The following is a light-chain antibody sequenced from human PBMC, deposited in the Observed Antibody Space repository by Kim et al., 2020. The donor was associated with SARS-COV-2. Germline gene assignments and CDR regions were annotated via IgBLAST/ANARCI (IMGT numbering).Light chain of an antibody. CDR2: DVS. CDR3: SSYTSSSTSWV. CDR1: SSDVGGYNY. J-gene: IGLJ3*02. Sequence: QSALTQPASVSGSPGQSITISCTGTSSDVGGYNYVSWYQQHPGKAPKLMIYDVSKRPSGVSNRFSGSNSGNTASLTISGLQAEDEADYYCSSYTSSSTSWVFGGGTQLTVL. V-gene: IGLV2-14*03.